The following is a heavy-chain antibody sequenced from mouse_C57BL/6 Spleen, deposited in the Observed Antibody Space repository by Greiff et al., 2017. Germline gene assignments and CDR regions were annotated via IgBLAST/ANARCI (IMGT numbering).Heavy chain of an antibody. V-gene: IGHV1-82*01. Sequence: VQLQQSGPELVKPGASVKISCKASGYAFSSSWMNWVKQRPGQGLEWIGRIYPGDGDTNYNGKFKGKATLTADKSSSTAYMQLSSLTSEDSAVYFCALYGSSPLAYWGQGTLVTVSA. CDR3: ALYGSSPLAY. D-gene: IGHD1-1*01. CDR2: IYPGDGDT. J-gene: IGHJ3*01. CDR1: GYAFSSSW.